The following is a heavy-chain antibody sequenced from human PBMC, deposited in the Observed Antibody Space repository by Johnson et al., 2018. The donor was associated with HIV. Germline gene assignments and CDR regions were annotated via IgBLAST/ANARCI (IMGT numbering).Heavy chain of an antibody. CDR1: GFTFRIYD. Sequence: HVQLVESGGGVVQPGGSLRLSCAASGFTFRIYDMQWVRQAPGKGLEWLAYIRSDGVNKQYTDSVKGRFTISRDNSKNTVYLQMNSLRDEDTSVYYCTVWRWGWSGQEPFDVWGQGTMVTVSS. J-gene: IGHJ3*01. D-gene: IGHD3-3*01. V-gene: IGHV3-30*02. CDR2: IRSDGVNK. CDR3: TVWRWGWSGQEPFDV.